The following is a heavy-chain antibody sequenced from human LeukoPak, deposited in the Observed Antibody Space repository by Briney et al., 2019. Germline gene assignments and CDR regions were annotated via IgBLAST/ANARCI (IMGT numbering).Heavy chain of an antibody. CDR3: ARAQTRYFDWLPYYYSGMDV. CDR2: IIPIFGTA. J-gene: IGHJ6*02. V-gene: IGHV1-69*13. Sequence: SVKVSCKASGGTFSSYAISWVRQAPAQGLEWMGGIIPIFGTANYAQKFQGRVTITADESTSTAYMELSSLRSEDTAVYYCARAQTRYFDWLPYYYSGMDVWGQGTTVTVSS. CDR1: GGTFSSYA. D-gene: IGHD3-9*01.